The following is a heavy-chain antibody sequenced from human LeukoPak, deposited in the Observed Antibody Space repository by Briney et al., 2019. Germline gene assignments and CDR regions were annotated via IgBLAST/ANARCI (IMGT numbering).Heavy chain of an antibody. D-gene: IGHD3-10*01. CDR2: IYHSGST. CDR3: ARASDYYGSGHHNWFDP. CDR1: GYSISSGYY. V-gene: IGHV4-38-2*01. Sequence: SETLSLTCAASGYSISSGYYWGWIRQPPGKGLEWIGSIYHSGSTYYNPSLKSRVTISVDTSKNQFSLKLSSVTAADTAVYYCARASDYYGSGHHNWFDPWGQGTLVTVSS. J-gene: IGHJ5*02.